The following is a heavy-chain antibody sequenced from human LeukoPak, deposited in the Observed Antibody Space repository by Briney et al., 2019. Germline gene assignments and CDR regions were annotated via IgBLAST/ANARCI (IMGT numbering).Heavy chain of an antibody. CDR2: INSDGSST. V-gene: IGHV3-74*01. CDR1: GFTFSSYW. D-gene: IGHD6-19*01. J-gene: IGHJ5*02. CDR3: AGGSRGIAVAYNWFDP. Sequence: GGSLRLSCAASGFTFSSYWMHWVRQAPGKGLVWVSRINSDGSSTSYADSVKGRFTISRDNAKNTLYLQMNSLRAEDTAVYYCAGGSRGIAVAYNWFDPWGQGTLVTVSS.